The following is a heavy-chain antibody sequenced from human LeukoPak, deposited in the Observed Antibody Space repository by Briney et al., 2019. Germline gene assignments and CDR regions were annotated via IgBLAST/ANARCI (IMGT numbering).Heavy chain of an antibody. CDR2: MNPNSGNT. J-gene: IGHJ4*02. CDR3: ARGLTLAGKPPLGY. V-gene: IGHV1-8*01. CDR1: GYTFANYD. Sequence: GASVKVSCKASGYTFANYDINWVRQATGQGLEWMGWMNPNSGNTGYAQKFQGRVPMTRNTSISTAYMELSSLRSEDTAVYYCARGLTLAGKPPLGYWGQGTLVTVSS. D-gene: IGHD6-19*01.